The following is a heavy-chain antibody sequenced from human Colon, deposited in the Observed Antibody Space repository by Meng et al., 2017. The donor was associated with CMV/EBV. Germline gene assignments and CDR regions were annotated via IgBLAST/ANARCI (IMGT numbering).Heavy chain of an antibody. V-gene: IGHV3-23*01. Sequence: GGSLRLSCAASGFSFSSYAMTWVRQAPGKGLEWVSAISGSGDRTVYAESVEGRFSVSRDNSKNTLYLQMNSLRAEDTAVYYCARDRYDFWSGHITYYYYGMDVWGQGTTVTVSS. CDR1: GFSFSSYA. CDR2: ISGSGDRT. D-gene: IGHD3-3*01. CDR3: ARDRYDFWSGHITYYYYGMDV. J-gene: IGHJ6*02.